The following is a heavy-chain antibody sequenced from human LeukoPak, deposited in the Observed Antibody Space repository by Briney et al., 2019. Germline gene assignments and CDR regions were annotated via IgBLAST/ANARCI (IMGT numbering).Heavy chain of an antibody. V-gene: IGHV1-8*01. J-gene: IGHJ4*02. D-gene: IGHD3-22*01. CDR2: MNPNSGDT. CDR1: GYTFTSYE. CDR3: ARGLGTYDSSELTWPMISF. Sequence: ASVKVSCKASGYTFTSYEIYWVRQATGQGLEWMGWMNPNSGDTAYAQKFQGRITMTRSTSINTAYMELSSLRSEDTAVYYCARGLGTYDSSELTWPMISFWGQGTLVTVSS.